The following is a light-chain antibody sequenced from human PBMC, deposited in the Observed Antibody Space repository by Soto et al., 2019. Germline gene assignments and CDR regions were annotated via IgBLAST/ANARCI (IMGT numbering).Light chain of an antibody. CDR3: SSYGGSSTL. CDR2: DVS. V-gene: IGLV2-14*03. Sequence: SALTQPASLSGSPGQSITISCTGTSSDIGSYNYVSWYQQHPGKAPKLMIFDVSYRPSGISDRFSGSKSGNTASLTISGLQPEDEADYYCSSYGGSSTLFGGGTKLTVL. J-gene: IGLJ3*02. CDR1: SSDIGSYNY.